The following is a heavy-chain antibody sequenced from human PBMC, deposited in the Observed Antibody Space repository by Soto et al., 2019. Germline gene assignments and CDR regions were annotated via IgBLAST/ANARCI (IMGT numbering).Heavy chain of an antibody. CDR2: INPNSGGT. Sequence: ASVKVSCKASGYTLTGYYMHWVRQAPGQGLEWMGWINPNSGGTNYAQKFQGWVTMTRDTSISTAYMELSRLRSDDTAVHYCAAGDIAAAGTGFDYWGQGTLVTVSS. V-gene: IGHV1-2*04. J-gene: IGHJ4*02. CDR3: AAGDIAAAGTGFDY. CDR1: GYTLTGYY. D-gene: IGHD6-13*01.